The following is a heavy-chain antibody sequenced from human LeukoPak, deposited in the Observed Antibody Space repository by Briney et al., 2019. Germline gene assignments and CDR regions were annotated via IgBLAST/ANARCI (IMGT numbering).Heavy chain of an antibody. CDR1: GFTFSSYS. CDR2: ISGSSSYI. CDR3: ARGARKGDDYGGFFDY. V-gene: IGHV3-21*01. Sequence: GGSLRLSCAASGFTFSSYSMNWVRQAPGKGLEWVSSISGSSSYIYYADSVKGRFTISRDNAKNSLYLQMNSLRPQDTAVYYCARGARKGDDYGGFFDYWGQGTLVTVSS. D-gene: IGHD4-23*01. J-gene: IGHJ4*02.